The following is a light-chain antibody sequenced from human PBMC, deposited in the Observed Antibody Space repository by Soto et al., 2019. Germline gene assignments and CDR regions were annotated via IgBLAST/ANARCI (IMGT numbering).Light chain of an antibody. V-gene: IGKV1-5*03. J-gene: IGKJ1*01. Sequence: DIQMTQSPSTLSASVGDRVTITCLASESIYSWLAWHQQKPGRAPKLLISKASSLESGVPSRFSGSGFGTEFTLTISSLQPDDFATYCCQQYNSYRAFGQGTKVDIK. CDR3: QQYNSYRA. CDR2: KAS. CDR1: ESIYSW.